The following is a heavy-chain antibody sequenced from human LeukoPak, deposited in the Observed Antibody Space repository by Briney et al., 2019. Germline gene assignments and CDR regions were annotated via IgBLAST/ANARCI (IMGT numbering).Heavy chain of an antibody. CDR3: ASHYYDSSGYYPFDY. V-gene: IGHV4-59*01. CDR2: IYYSGST. CDR1: GGSISSYY. D-gene: IGHD3-22*01. J-gene: IGHJ4*02. Sequence: KPSETLSLTCTVSGGSISSYYWSWTRQPPGKGLEWIGYIYYSGSTNYNPSLKSRVTMSVDTSKNQFSLKPSSVTAADTAVYYCASHYYDSSGYYPFDYWAQGTLVTVSS.